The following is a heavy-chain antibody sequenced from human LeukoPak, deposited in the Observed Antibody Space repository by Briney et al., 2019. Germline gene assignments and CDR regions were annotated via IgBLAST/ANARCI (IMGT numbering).Heavy chain of an antibody. CDR2: IKSKADGGTT. D-gene: IGHD6-19*01. CDR3: TTDLIAVAGSLTDAFDI. V-gene: IGHV3-15*01. Sequence: ETLSLTCDVYGGSFSTYYWSWVRQAPGKGLEWVGRIKSKADGGTTDYAAPVKGRFTISRDDSKNTLYLQMNSLKTEDTAVYYCTTDLIAVAGSLTDAFDIWGQGTMVTVSS. CDR1: GGSFSTYY. J-gene: IGHJ3*02.